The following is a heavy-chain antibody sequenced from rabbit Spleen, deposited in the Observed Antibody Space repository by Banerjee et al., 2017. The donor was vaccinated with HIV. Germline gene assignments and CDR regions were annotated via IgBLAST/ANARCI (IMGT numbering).Heavy chain of an antibody. CDR3: ARDLTSVIGWNFYL. CDR2: INAATGKP. Sequence: LEESGGGLVQPEGSLALTCKASGFSFSDRDVMCWVRQAPGKGLEWIACINAATGKPVYATWAKGRFTISRTSSTTVTLRMTSLTAADRATYFCARDLTSVIGWNFYLWGPGTLVTVS. J-gene: IGHJ6*01. D-gene: IGHD1-1*01. V-gene: IGHV1S45*01. CDR1: GFSFSDRDV.